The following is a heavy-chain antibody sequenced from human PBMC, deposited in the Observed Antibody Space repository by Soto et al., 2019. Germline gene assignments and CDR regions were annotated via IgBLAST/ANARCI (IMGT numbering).Heavy chain of an antibody. V-gene: IGHV4-39*01. J-gene: IGHJ5*02. Sequence: AETLSLTCTVSGGSISGSSYYWGWIRQPPGKGLEWIGSIYYSGSTHYNPSLKSRVTISVDTSKNQFSLKLSSVTAADTAVYYCARHLLVVYWFDPWGQGTLVTVSS. CDR3: ARHLLVVYWFDP. D-gene: IGHD2-15*01. CDR1: GGSISGSSYY. CDR2: IYYSGST.